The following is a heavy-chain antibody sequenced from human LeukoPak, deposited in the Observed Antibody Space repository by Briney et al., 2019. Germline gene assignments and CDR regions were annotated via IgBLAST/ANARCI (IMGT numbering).Heavy chain of an antibody. D-gene: IGHD3-3*01. Sequence: GGSLRLSCAASGFTFSSYAMSWVRQAPGKGLEWVSSISSSSTYIYYADSVKGRFTISRGNAQNSLFLQMNSLRAEDTAVYYCAKDTIFGMWGQGTLVTVSS. CDR1: GFTFSSYA. CDR2: ISSSSTYI. V-gene: IGHV3-21*01. CDR3: AKDTIFGM. J-gene: IGHJ4*02.